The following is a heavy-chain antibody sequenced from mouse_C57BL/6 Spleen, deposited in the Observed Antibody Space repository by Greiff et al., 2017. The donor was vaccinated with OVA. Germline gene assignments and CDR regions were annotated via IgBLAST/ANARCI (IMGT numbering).Heavy chain of an antibody. V-gene: IGHV2-5*01. J-gene: IGHJ4*01. D-gene: IGHD1-1*01. CDR2: IWRGGST. Sequence: VKLMESGPGLVQPSQSLSITCTVSGFSLTSYGVHWVRQSPGTGLEWLGVIWRGGSTDYNAAFMSILSITKDNSKSQVFFKMNSLQADYTAIYYCAQGYYYGSSYAMDYWGQGTSVTVSS. CDR1: GFSLTSYG. CDR3: AQGYYYGSSYAMDY.